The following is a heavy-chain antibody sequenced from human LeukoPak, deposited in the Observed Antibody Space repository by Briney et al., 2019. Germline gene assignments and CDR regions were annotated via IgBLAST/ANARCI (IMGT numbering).Heavy chain of an antibody. J-gene: IGHJ3*02. CDR1: GFTFSSYA. D-gene: IGHD3-22*01. CDR3: ARQLRNYYDSSGYISGAFDI. Sequence: GGSLRLSCAASGFTFSSYAMSWVRQAPGKGLEWVSGINWNGGSTGYADSVKGRFTISRDNAKNSLYLQMNSLRAEDTALYYCARQLRNYYDSSGYISGAFDIWGQGTMVTVSS. V-gene: IGHV3-20*04. CDR2: INWNGGST.